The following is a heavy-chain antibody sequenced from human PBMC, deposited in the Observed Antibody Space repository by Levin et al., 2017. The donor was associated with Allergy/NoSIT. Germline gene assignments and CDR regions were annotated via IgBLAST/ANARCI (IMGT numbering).Heavy chain of an antibody. J-gene: IGHJ4*02. CDR2: ISDNSYYI. D-gene: IGHD5-24*01. Sequence: GGSLRLSCAASGFTFSDSSMNCVRQTPGKGLEWVSSISDNSYYIYYADSLKGRFTISRDNVKNSLYLQMDSLRAEDTAVYFCTRGGVFTYGYDYWGQGTLVTVSS. V-gene: IGHV3-21*01. CDR3: TRGGVFTYGYDY. CDR1: GFTFSDSS.